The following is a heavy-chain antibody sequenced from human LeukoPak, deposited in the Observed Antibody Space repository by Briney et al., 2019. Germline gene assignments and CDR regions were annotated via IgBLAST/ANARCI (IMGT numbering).Heavy chain of an antibody. CDR2: IYHNAIT. CDR3: ARHGLIRNAFDI. V-gene: IGHV4-39*01. J-gene: IGHJ3*02. D-gene: IGHD3-22*01. CDR1: GGSVSTTSYF. Sequence: SETLSLTCTVSGGSVSTTSYFWAWIRQPPGKGLEWIGNIYHNAITYYNVSLKSRLTMSVDPSKNQFSMKLSSVTAADTAVYFCARHGLIRNAFDIWGQGTMVTVSS.